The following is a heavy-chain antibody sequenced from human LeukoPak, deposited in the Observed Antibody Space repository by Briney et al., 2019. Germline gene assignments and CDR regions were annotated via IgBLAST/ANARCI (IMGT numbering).Heavy chain of an antibody. CDR3: ARQRSGYSYGYGKFDY. CDR2: IYFSGTT. V-gene: IGHV4-39*01. J-gene: IGHJ4*02. CDR1: GGSISSSSYY. D-gene: IGHD5-18*01. Sequence: PSETLSLTCTVPGGSISSSSYYWGWIRQPPGKGLEWIGSIYFSGTTYYNPSLRSRVTISVDTSKNQFSLKLSSVTAAETAVYYCARQRSGYSYGYGKFDYWGQGTLVTVSS.